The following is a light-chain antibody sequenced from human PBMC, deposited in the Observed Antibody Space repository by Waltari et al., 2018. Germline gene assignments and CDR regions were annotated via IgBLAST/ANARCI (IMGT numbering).Light chain of an antibody. CDR2: WAS. Sequence: DIVMTHSPAPLSVSLGERAPVTCRSSRILFYSPNNKTYLSWYQQKAGQPPKLLIYWASVRVSGVPDRFSGSGSGTDFTLTINNLRAEDVAVYYCQQDYSTPPLTFGGGTQVQI. V-gene: IGKV4-1*01. J-gene: IGKJ4*01. CDR3: QQDYSTPPLT. CDR1: RILFYSPNNKTY.